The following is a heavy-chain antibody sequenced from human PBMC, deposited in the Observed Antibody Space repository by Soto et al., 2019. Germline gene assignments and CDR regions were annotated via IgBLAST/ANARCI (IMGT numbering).Heavy chain of an antibody. D-gene: IGHD4-17*01. Sequence: ELQVVESGGGLVQPGGSLRLSCAASGFGFSAYWMHWVRQAPGEGLVWVSSIKTDGSSTTYADSVKGRFTISRDNAKNTLHLQTNSLRADDTAVYYCARDDYGALDLWGPGTVVTVSS. J-gene: IGHJ3*01. CDR1: GFGFSAYW. CDR3: ARDDYGALDL. CDR2: IKTDGSST. V-gene: IGHV3-74*01.